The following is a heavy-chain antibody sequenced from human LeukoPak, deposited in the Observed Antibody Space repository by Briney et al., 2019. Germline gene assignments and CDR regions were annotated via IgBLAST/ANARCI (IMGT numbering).Heavy chain of an antibody. CDR1: GYTFSNYY. Sequence: GASVKVSCKTSGYTFSNYYMHWVRQAPGQGLEWMGVIGPAGTNTNYAQKFRGRVTVTRDTSTTTVYMELSSLSYEDTAVYYCAREESGGFFDYWGQGTLVTVSS. J-gene: IGHJ4*02. V-gene: IGHV1-46*01. CDR3: AREESGGFFDY. D-gene: IGHD2-8*02. CDR2: IGPAGTNT.